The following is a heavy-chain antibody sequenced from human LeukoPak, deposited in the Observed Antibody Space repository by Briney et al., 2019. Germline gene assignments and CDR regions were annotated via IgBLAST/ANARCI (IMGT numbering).Heavy chain of an antibody. J-gene: IGHJ4*02. V-gene: IGHV3-23*01. CDR1: GFTVSSNY. Sequence: QPGGSLRLSCAASGFTVSSNYMSWVRQAPGKGLEWVSAISGSGGSTYYADSVKGRFTISRDNSKNTLYLQMNSLRAEDTAVYYCAKAASDYYYDSGGWFDYGGQEPLVPFSS. D-gene: IGHD3-22*01. CDR3: AKAASDYYYDSGGWFDY. CDR2: ISGSGGST.